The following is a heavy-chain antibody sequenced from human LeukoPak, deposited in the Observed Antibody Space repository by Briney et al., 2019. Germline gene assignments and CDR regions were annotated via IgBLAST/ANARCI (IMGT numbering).Heavy chain of an antibody. V-gene: IGHV4-39*07. Sequence: SETLSLTCTVSGGSISSSSYYWGWIRQPPGKGLEWIGSIYYSGSTYYNPSLKSRVTISVDTSKNQFSLKLSSVTAADTAVYYCARISGYDSFDYWGQGTLVTVSS. CDR1: GGSISSSSYY. J-gene: IGHJ4*02. CDR2: IYYSGST. D-gene: IGHD5-12*01. CDR3: ARISGYDSFDY.